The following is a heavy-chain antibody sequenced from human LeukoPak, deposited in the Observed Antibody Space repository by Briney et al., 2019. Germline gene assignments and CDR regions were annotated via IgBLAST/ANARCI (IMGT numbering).Heavy chain of an antibody. J-gene: IGHJ6*02. D-gene: IGHD5-18*01. CDR3: ARDLADTAMDYYYYGMDV. CDR1: GYTFTGYY. CDR2: INPNSGGT. Sequence: GASVKVSCKASGYTFTGYYIHWVRQAPGQGLEWMGWINPNSGGTNYAQKFQGRVTMTRDTSISTAYMELSRLRSDDTAVYYCARDLADTAMDYYYYGMDVWGQGTTVTVSS. V-gene: IGHV1-2*02.